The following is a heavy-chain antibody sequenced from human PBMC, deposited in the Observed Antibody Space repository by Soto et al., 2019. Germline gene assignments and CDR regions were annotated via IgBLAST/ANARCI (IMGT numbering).Heavy chain of an antibody. Sequence: QVQLVQSGAEVKKPGSSVKVSCKASGGTFSSYAISWVRQTPGQGLEWMGGIIPIFGTANYAQKFQGRVTITADESTSTAYMELSSLKSEDKAVYYCASRERDFVLYYYGMDVWGQGTTVTVSS. J-gene: IGHJ6*02. CDR2: IIPIFGTA. CDR1: GGTFSSYA. V-gene: IGHV1-69*12. D-gene: IGHD6-6*01. CDR3: ASRERDFVLYYYGMDV.